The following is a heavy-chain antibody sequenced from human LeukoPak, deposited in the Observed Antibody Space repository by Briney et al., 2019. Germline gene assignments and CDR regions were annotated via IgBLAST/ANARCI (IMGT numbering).Heavy chain of an antibody. J-gene: IGHJ1*01. Sequence: GGSLRLSCAASGFTVSNNRLCWVRQAPGMGLEWVSTIYSDGNTYYPDSVKGRFTISRDGSKNTLYLQLNSLRTEDTAIYYCVREREGSNSEHWGQGTLVTVSS. CDR1: GFTVSNNR. V-gene: IGHV3-53*01. D-gene: IGHD1-26*01. CDR3: VREREGSNSEH. CDR2: IYSDGNT.